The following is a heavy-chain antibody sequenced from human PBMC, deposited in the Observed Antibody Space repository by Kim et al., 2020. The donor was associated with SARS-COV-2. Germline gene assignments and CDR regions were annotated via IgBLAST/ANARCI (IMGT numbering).Heavy chain of an antibody. V-gene: IGHV1-69*04. D-gene: IGHD2-15*01. CDR2: IIPILGIA. CDR3: ARDGKDIVVVPTYYYGMDV. Sequence: SVKVSCKASGGTFSSYAISWVRQAPGQGLEWMGRIIPILGIANYAQKFQGRVTITADKSTSTAYMELSSLRSEDTAVYYCARDGKDIVVVPTYYYGMDVWGQGTTVTVSS. CDR1: GGTFSSYA. J-gene: IGHJ6*02.